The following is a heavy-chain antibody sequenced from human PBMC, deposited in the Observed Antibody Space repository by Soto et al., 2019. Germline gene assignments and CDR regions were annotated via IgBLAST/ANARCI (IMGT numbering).Heavy chain of an antibody. Sequence: GSLRLSCAASGFAFSSYSMNWVRQAPGKGLEWVSSISSSSSYIYYADSVKARFTISRANAKNSLYLQLNSLRAEDTAVYYCAGGDADWTDAFDIWGQGTMVTVSS. D-gene: IGHD3-9*01. CDR1: GFAFSSYS. CDR2: ISSSSSYI. CDR3: AGGDADWTDAFDI. J-gene: IGHJ3*02. V-gene: IGHV3-21*01.